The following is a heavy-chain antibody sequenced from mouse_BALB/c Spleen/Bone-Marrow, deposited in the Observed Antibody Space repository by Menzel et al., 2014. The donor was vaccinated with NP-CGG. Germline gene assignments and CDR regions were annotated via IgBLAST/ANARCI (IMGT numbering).Heavy chain of an antibody. CDR1: GYTFTSYW. Sequence: VQLQQSGAELVRPGASVKLSCKASGYTFTSYWINWVKQRPGQGLEWIGNIYPSDNYTNYNQKLKDKATLTVDKSSSTAYTQLSSPTSEDSAVYYCTRTYEYFDYWGQGTTLTVSS. D-gene: IGHD2-3*01. V-gene: IGHV1-69*02. CDR3: TRTYEYFDY. J-gene: IGHJ2*01. CDR2: IYPSDNYT.